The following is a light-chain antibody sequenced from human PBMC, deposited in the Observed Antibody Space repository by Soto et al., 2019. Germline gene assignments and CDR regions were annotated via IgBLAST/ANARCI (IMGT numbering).Light chain of an antibody. V-gene: IGKV3-15*01. CDR2: DAS. CDR3: HQYTNWLALT. Sequence: EIVMTQSPATLSVSPGERATLSCRASQTVGRNLAWYQQKPGQPPRLLIYDASTRATGVPVRFRGSGSGTQFTLTISSLQSEDSAVYYCHQYTNWLALTFGGGTKVEIK. J-gene: IGKJ4*01. CDR1: QTVGRN.